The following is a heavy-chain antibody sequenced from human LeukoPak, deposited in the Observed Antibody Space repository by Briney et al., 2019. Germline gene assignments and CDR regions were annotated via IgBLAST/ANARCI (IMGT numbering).Heavy chain of an antibody. CDR2: ISSSSSTI. CDR1: GFTFSSYW. D-gene: IGHD3-10*01. V-gene: IGHV3-48*01. CDR3: ATSGDYYYGMDV. Sequence: GGSLRLSCAASGFTFSSYWMNWARQAPGKGLEWVSYISSSSSTIYYADSVKGRFTISRDNAKNSLYLQMNSLRAEDTAVYYCATSGDYYYGMDVWGQGTTVTVSS. J-gene: IGHJ6*02.